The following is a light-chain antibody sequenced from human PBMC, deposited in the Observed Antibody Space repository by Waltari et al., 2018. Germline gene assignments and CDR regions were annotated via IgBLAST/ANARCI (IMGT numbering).Light chain of an antibody. V-gene: IGLV2-11*02. Sequence: QSALTQPRSVSGSPGLSVPISCTGTSSDVGGYTYVSCYQPHPGQASKLMIYDVSKRPSGVPDRFSGSKSGNTASLTISGLQAEDEADYYCCSYAGSYTFVVFGGGTKLTVL. CDR1: SSDVGGYTY. J-gene: IGLJ2*01. CDR3: CSYAGSYTFVV. CDR2: DVS.